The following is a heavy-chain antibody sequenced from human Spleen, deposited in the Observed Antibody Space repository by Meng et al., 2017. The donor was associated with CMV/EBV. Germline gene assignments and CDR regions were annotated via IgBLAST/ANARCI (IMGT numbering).Heavy chain of an antibody. CDR3: ARASSPAYVPVFDI. J-gene: IGHJ3*02. V-gene: IGHV3-23*01. CDR2: ISGSGGST. Sequence: GGSLRLSCAASGVTFSSYAMSWVRQAPGKGQEWVSAISGSGGSTYYADSVKGRFTISRENSKNTLYLQMNSLRAADTAVYYCARASSPAYVPVFDIWGQGTMVTVSS. D-gene: IGHD2-8*01. CDR1: GVTFSSYA.